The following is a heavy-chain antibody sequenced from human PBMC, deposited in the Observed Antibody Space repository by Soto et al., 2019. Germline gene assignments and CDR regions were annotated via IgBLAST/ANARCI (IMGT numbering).Heavy chain of an antibody. J-gene: IGHJ5*02. D-gene: IGHD3-10*01. CDR1: GGSISSGGYY. Sequence: SETLSLTCTVSGGSISSGGYYWSWIRQHPGKGLEWIGYIYYSGSTYYNPSLKSRVTISLDTSKNQFSLKLSSVTAADTAVYYCARDYMVRGVMRWFDPWGQGTLVTVSS. CDR3: ARDYMVRGVMRWFDP. V-gene: IGHV4-31*03. CDR2: IYYSGST.